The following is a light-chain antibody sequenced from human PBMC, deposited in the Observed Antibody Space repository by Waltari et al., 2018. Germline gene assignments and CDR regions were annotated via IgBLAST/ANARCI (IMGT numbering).Light chain of an antibody. J-gene: IGLJ1*01. CDR3: CAFAVGDTYV. CDR2: DVS. Sequence: QSALSQPASVSASFGHSITIYCTGTSSYFGYSDPVSWYQHHPGKAPKFLIYDVSTRPSGVPNRFSGSKYGKRASLTISGLQPDDEAVYYCCAFAVGDTYVFGSGTNVTV. V-gene: IGLV2-23*02. CDR1: SSYFGYSDP.